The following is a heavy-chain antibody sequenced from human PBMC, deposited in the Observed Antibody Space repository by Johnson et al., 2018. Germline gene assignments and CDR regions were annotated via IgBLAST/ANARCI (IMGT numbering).Heavy chain of an antibody. D-gene: IGHD5-24*01. Sequence: VQLVQSGGGLVQPGGSLRLSCAASRFTFSSYTMMWVRQAPGEGLEWVSAISDSGSKTYYSASVKGRLTMSRDNSKNTLYLQMSSLRVEDTAIYYCARVEGGMDVWGQGTTVTVSS. CDR3: ARVEGGMDV. CDR2: ISDSGSKT. V-gene: IGHV3-23*04. CDR1: RFTFSSYT. J-gene: IGHJ6*02.